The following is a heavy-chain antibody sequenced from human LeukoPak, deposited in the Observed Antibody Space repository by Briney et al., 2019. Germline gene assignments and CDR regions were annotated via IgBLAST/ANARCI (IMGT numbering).Heavy chain of an antibody. CDR2: ISYSGST. D-gene: IGHD2-2*01. CDR1: GGSIRSSSYY. J-gene: IGHJ4*02. Sequence: SETLSLTCTVSGGSIRSSSYYWGWIRQPPGKGLEWIASISYSGSTYYNPSLKSRVTISVDTSKNQFSLKLSSVTAADTAVYYCARDSGSYCTTTTCYGGYYFDYWGQGTLVIVSS. V-gene: IGHV4-39*02. CDR3: ARDSGSYCTTTTCYGGYYFDY.